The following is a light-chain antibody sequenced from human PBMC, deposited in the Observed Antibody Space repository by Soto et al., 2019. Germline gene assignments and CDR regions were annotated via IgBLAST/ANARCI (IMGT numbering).Light chain of an antibody. CDR1: SSDVGGYNY. J-gene: IGLJ1*01. CDR3: SSYTRSSTFV. V-gene: IGLV2-14*01. CDR2: EVS. Sequence: QSALTQPASVSGSPGQSITISCTGTSSDVGGYNYVSWYQQHPGKAPKLMIYEVSNRPSGVSNRFSASKSGNTASLTISGLQAEDEADYYCSSYTRSSTFVFGTGTKVTVL.